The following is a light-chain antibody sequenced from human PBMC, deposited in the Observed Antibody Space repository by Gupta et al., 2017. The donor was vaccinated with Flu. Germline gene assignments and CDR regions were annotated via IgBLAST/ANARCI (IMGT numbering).Light chain of an antibody. CDR1: GNNVGTQG. CDR2: VNN. CDR3: SAWDNSLNTRI. J-gene: IGLJ2*01. V-gene: IGLV10-54*04. Sequence: NGNNVGTQGAAWLQQHQGHPPHLLSYVNNSRPSGISERFSASRSGNTASLTITGLQPEDEADYYCSAWDNSLNTRIFGGGTKLTVL.